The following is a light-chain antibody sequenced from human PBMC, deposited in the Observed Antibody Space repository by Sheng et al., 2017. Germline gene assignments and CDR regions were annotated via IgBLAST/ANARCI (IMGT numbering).Light chain of an antibody. CDR2: KDS. J-gene: IGLJ1*01. CDR1: TLPKQY. Sequence: SYELTQPPSVSVSPGQTARITCSGDTLPKQYAYWYQQKPGQAPVLVIYKDSERPSEIPERFSGSSSGTIVTLTINGVQAEDEADYYCQSADSSGTYVFGAGTKVTVL. V-gene: IGLV3-25*03. CDR3: QSADSSGTYV.